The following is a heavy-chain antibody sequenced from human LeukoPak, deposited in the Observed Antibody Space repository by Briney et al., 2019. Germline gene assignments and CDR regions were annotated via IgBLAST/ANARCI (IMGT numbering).Heavy chain of an antibody. Sequence: PGGSLRLSCAASGFTFSNYAMSWVHQAPGKGLEWVSAISGSGGSTYYADSVKGRFTISRDNSKNTLYLQMNSLRAEDTAVYYCAKDRVSGYWYGYFDYWGQGTLVTVSS. V-gene: IGHV3-23*01. J-gene: IGHJ4*02. D-gene: IGHD5-12*01. CDR2: ISGSGGST. CDR1: GFTFSNYA. CDR3: AKDRVSGYWYGYFDY.